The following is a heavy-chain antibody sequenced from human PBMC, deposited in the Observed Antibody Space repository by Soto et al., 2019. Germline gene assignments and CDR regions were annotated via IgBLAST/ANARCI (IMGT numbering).Heavy chain of an antibody. CDR2: IKQDASEK. V-gene: IGHV3-7*05. CDR3: ARSLSAIPGES. J-gene: IGHJ5*02. D-gene: IGHD2-21*01. Sequence: EVQLVESGGGLVQSGGSLRLSCAATGFSISNYWMSWVRQGPGKGREWVANIKQDASEKYYVDSVKGRFTISRDNAENSLYLQITSLRAEDTAVYHCARSLSAIPGESWGQGTLVTVSS. CDR1: GFSISNYW.